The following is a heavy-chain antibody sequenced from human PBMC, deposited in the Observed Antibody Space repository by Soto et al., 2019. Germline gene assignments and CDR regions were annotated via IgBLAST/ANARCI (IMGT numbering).Heavy chain of an antibody. CDR1: GFTFSSYG. CDR2: IWYDGSNK. J-gene: IGHJ6*02. Sequence: QVQLVESGGGVVQPGRSLRLSCAASGFTFSSYGMHWVRQAPGKGLEWVAVIWYDGSNKYYADSVKGRFTISRDNSKNTLYLQMNSLRAEDTAVYYCARPTRVYGYYYYGMDVWGQGTTFTVSS. D-gene: IGHD6-6*01. V-gene: IGHV3-33*01. CDR3: ARPTRVYGYYYYGMDV.